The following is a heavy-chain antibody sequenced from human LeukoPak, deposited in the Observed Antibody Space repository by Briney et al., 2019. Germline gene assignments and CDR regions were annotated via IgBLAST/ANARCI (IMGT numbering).Heavy chain of an antibody. J-gene: IGHJ4*02. D-gene: IGHD3-10*01. V-gene: IGHV3-11*04. CDR1: GFTFSDYY. Sequence: PGGSLRLSCAASGFTFSDYYMSWIRQAPGKGLEWVSYISSSGSTIYYADSVKGRFTISRDNSKNTLYLQMNSLRAEDTAVYYCAKDLWFGETGPFDYWGQGTLVTVSS. CDR3: AKDLWFGETGPFDY. CDR2: ISSSGSTI.